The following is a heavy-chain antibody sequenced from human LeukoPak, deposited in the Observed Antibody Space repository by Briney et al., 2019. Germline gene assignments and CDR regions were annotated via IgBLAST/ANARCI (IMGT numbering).Heavy chain of an antibody. Sequence: ASVKVSCKASGYTFTTYDINWVRQAPGQGLEWMGWISAYNGNTKYVQKFQGRVTMTTDTSTSTAYMELRSLRSDDTAVYYCARGGGRYGDAFDIWGQGTMVTVSS. J-gene: IGHJ3*02. D-gene: IGHD3-16*01. V-gene: IGHV1-18*01. CDR1: GYTFTTYD. CDR2: ISAYNGNT. CDR3: ARGGGRYGDAFDI.